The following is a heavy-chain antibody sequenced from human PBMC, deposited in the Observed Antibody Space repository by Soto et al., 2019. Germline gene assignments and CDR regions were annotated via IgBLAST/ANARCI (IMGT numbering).Heavy chain of an antibody. D-gene: IGHD1-26*01. Sequence: ASVKVSCKASGYTFTGHYIHWVRQAPEQGPEWMGEIGPESGATRYAQRFQGRVTMTRDMSITTVYMELNNLSPDDTAVFYCGRGRSGQIVVFYWGQGTPVTVSS. V-gene: IGHV1-2*02. CDR2: IGPESGAT. J-gene: IGHJ4*02. CDR1: GYTFTGHY. CDR3: GRGRSGQIVVFY.